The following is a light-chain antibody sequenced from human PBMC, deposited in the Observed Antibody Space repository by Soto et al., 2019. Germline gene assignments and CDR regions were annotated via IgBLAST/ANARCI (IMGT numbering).Light chain of an antibody. CDR3: GSYTSSNTVV. V-gene: IGLV2-14*03. CDR1: SSDVGGYNH. Sequence: QSALTQPASVSASPGQSITISCTGTSSDVGGYNHVSWYQQHPGKVPEVLIFDVTKRPSGVSNPFSGSKSGNTASLTISGLQAEDEADYYCGSYTSSNTVVFGGGTKLTVL. CDR2: DVT. J-gene: IGLJ2*01.